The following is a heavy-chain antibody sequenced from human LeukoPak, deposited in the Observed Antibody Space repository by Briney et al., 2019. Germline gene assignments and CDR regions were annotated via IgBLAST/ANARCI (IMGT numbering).Heavy chain of an antibody. CDR3: ARESWGPVGP. Sequence: PGGSLRLSCAASGFIVSNNHMSWVRQAPGKGLEWVSLTYTDTSAYYADSVKGRFTISRDNSKNTLNLQMNSLRGEDTAVYYCARESWGPVGPWGQGTLVTVSS. CDR1: GFIVSNNH. D-gene: IGHD7-27*01. J-gene: IGHJ5*02. V-gene: IGHV3-66*02. CDR2: TYTDTSA.